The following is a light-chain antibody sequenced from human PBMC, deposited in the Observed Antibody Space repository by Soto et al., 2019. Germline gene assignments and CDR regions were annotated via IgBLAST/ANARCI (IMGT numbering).Light chain of an antibody. CDR2: GAS. J-gene: IGKJ1*01. CDR3: QQYGSPGT. CDR1: QSVSNNY. V-gene: IGKV3-20*01. Sequence: EIVLTQSPGTLSLSPGERATLSCRASQSVSNNYLAWYQQKPGQAPRLLIYGASNRATGVPDRFSGSGSGTDFTLTISRLETEDFAVYYCQQYGSPGTFGQGTKVDIX.